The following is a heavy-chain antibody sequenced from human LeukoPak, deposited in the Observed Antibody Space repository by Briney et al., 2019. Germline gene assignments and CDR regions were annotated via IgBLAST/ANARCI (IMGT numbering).Heavy chain of an antibody. Sequence: ASVKVSCKASGYTFTSYYMHWVRQAPGQGLEWMGIINPSGGSTNYAQKFQGRVTITADESTSSAYMELSSLRSEDTAVYYCARSYCSSTSCYPYYYYYGMDVWGQGTTVTVSS. CDR3: ARSYCSSTSCYPYYYYYGMDV. CDR2: INPSGGST. CDR1: GYTFTSYY. J-gene: IGHJ6*02. D-gene: IGHD2-2*01. V-gene: IGHV1-46*01.